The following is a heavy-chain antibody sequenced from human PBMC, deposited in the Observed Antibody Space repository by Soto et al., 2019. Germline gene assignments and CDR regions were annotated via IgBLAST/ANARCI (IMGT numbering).Heavy chain of an antibody. CDR1: GFHFSSYG. D-gene: IGHD6-6*01. V-gene: IGHV3-7*01. Sequence: PGGSLRLSCAASGFHFSSYGMSWVRQDPGKGLEWVANIKQDGSEKYYVDSVKGRFTISRDNAKNSLYLQMNSLRAEDTAVYYCARSIAARLNWFDPWGQGTLVTVSS. CDR2: IKQDGSEK. CDR3: ARSIAARLNWFDP. J-gene: IGHJ5*02.